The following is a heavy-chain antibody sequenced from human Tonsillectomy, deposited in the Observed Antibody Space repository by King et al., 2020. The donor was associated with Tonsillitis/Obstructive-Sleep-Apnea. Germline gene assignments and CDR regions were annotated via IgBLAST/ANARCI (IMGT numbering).Heavy chain of an antibody. CDR1: GFTFDNYA. CDR2: ISYEGSNK. V-gene: IGHV3-30*04. CDR3: ARDRGYSSGWFGAFDI. D-gene: IGHD6-19*01. J-gene: IGHJ3*02. Sequence: VQLVESGRGVVQPGRSLRLSCAASGFTFDNYAMHWVRQAPGKGLEWVALISYEGSNKFYADSVKGRFTISRDNSKNTLYLQMNSLRAEDTAVFYCARDRGYSSGWFGAFDIWGQGTLVTVSS.